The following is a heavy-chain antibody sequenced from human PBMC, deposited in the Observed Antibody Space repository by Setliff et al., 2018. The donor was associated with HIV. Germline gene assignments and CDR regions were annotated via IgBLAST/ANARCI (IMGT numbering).Heavy chain of an antibody. CDR1: GVPLSDYY. CDR3: ARGVQAQVVLMSYVKGRFDP. D-gene: IGHD2-8*01. CDR2: VNHNGNI. Sequence: SETLSLTCTSNGVPLSDYYWNWIRQSPGKGLEWIVEVNHNGNINYNPSLKSRVTVSVDTSKTQYSLKMISVTAADTAMYYCARGVQAQVVLMSYVKGRFDPWGQGTQVTVSS. V-gene: IGHV4-34*01. J-gene: IGHJ5*02.